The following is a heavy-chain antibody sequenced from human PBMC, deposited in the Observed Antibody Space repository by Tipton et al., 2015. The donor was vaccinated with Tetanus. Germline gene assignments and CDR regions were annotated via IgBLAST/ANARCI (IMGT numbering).Heavy chain of an antibody. D-gene: IGHD6-25*01. CDR3: ASGSTLDY. CDR2: ISSTSSYI. Sequence: SLRLSCEVSGFTLSRFGMNWVRQAPGKGLEWISSISSTSSYIYYADSVKGRFTISRDNTKNSLYLQMNSLRAGDTAVYYCASGSTLDYWGQGTLVAVSS. V-gene: IGHV3-21*01. J-gene: IGHJ4*02. CDR1: GFTLSRFG.